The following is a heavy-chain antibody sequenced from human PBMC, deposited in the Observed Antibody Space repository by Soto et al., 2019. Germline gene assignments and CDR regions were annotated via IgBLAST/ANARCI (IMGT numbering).Heavy chain of an antibody. V-gene: IGHV1-69*13. J-gene: IGHJ6*02. CDR3: ARGTLGYCSSTSCYGDYYYYYYGMDV. CDR1: GGTFSSYA. Sequence: SVKVSCKASGGTFSSYAISWVRQAPGQGLEWMGGIIPIFGTANYAQKFQGRVTITADESTSTAYMELSSLRSEDTAVYYCARGTLGYCSSTSCYGDYYYYYYGMDVCGQGTTVTVSS. CDR2: IIPIFGTA. D-gene: IGHD2-2*01.